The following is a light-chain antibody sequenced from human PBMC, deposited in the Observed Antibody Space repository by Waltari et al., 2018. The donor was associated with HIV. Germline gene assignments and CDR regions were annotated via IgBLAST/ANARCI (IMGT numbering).Light chain of an antibody. CDR2: ETP. J-gene: IGLJ2*01. V-gene: IGLV1-51*02. CDR1: SSNIGNND. Sequence: QSLLTQPPSVSAAPGQKVTIPCSGSSSNIGNNDVSWYQPLPGTAPQLLIYETPQRPSGMPDLCAGSKSGTSAALAISGLQTGDEADYYCGTWDDSLGAGVFGGGTKLTVL. CDR3: GTWDDSLGAGV.